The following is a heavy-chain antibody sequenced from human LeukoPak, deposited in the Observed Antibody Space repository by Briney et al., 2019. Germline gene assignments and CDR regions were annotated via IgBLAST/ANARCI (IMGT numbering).Heavy chain of an antibody. D-gene: IGHD4-17*01. CDR1: GGSISSSNW. CDR3: AREGAYRTYGDYSPFDF. J-gene: IGHJ5*01. Sequence: PSGTLSLTCAVSGGSISSSNWRSWVRQPPGKGLEWIGEIYHSGSTNYNPSLKSRVTISVDKSKNQFSLRLNSVTAADTAVYYCAREGAYRTYGDYSPFDFWGQGTLVTVSS. V-gene: IGHV4-4*02. CDR2: IYHSGST.